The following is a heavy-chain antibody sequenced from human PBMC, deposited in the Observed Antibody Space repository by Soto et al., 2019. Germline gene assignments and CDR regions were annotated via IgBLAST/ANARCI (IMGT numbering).Heavy chain of an antibody. CDR3: ARWSSGALSEY. V-gene: IGHV1-18*04. Sequence: QIHLVQSGAEVRKPGASVNVSCKTSGYIFTNYGVSWVRQAPGEGLEVVAWISAYNGYPKYGQRFQGRVTLSTETSTPTGYMELRNLRSADTAVYYCARWSSGALSEYWGQGTLLTVSS. CDR1: GYIFTNYG. CDR2: ISAYNGYP. J-gene: IGHJ4*02.